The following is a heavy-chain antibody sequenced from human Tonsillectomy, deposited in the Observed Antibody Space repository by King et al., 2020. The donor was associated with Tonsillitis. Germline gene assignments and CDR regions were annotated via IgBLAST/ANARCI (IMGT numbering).Heavy chain of an antibody. Sequence: VQLVESGGGVVQPGRSLRLSCAASGFTFSTYAMHWVRQAPGKGLEWVAVISSDGNNQYYADSVKGRLTISRDNSKNTLYLQMDSLRAEDTAVYYCARRGELLWIGELYYFFDYWGQGTLVTVSS. J-gene: IGHJ4*02. CDR1: GFTFSTYA. V-gene: IGHV3-30*04. CDR3: ARRGELLWIGELYYFFDY. D-gene: IGHD3-10*01. CDR2: ISSDGNNQ.